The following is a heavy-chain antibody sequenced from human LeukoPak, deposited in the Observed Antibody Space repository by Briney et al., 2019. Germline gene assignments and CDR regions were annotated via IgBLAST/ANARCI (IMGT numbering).Heavy chain of an antibody. Sequence: NPSETLSLTCAVYGGSFSGYYWSWIRQPPGKGLEWIGEINHSGSTNYNPSLKSRVTISVDTSKNQFSLKLSSVTAAVTAVYYCARRSGVSIVVVPAAKYYFDYWGQGTLVTVSS. J-gene: IGHJ4*02. D-gene: IGHD2-2*01. CDR3: ARRSGVSIVVVPAAKYYFDY. CDR2: INHSGST. CDR1: GGSFSGYY. V-gene: IGHV4-34*01.